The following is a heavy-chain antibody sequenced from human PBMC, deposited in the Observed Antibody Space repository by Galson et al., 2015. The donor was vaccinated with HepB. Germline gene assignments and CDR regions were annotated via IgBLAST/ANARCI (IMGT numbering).Heavy chain of an antibody. CDR3: ARAQLRYLGYYGMDV. D-gene: IGHD3-9*01. J-gene: IGHJ6*02. Sequence: SVKVSCKASGYTFTGYYMHWVRQAPGQGLEWMGWINPNSGGTNYAQKFQGWVTMTRDTSISTAYMELSRLRSDDTAVYYCARAQLRYLGYYGMDVWGQGTTVTVSS. CDR2: INPNSGGT. CDR1: GYTFTGYY. V-gene: IGHV1-2*04.